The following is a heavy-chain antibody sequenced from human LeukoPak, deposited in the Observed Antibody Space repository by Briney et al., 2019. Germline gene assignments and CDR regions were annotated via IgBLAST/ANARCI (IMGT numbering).Heavy chain of an antibody. J-gene: IGHJ4*02. CDR3: ATALYCSSTSCSIFDY. CDR2: IYHSGST. Sequence: KASETLSLTCTVSGGSISSYYWSWIRQPPGKGLEWIGYIYHSGSTYYNPSLKSRVTISVDTSKNQFSLKLSPVTAADTAVYYCATALYCSSTSCSIFDYWGQGTLVTVSS. CDR1: GGSISSYY. D-gene: IGHD2-2*01. V-gene: IGHV4-59*04.